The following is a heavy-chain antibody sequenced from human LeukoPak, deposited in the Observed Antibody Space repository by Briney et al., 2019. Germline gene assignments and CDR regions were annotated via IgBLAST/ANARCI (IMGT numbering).Heavy chain of an antibody. Sequence: PSETLSLTCTVSGGSISSSSYYWGWIRQPPGKGLEWIGEINHSGSTNYNPSLKSRVTISVDTSKNQFSLKLSSVTAADTAVYYCARLYCSGGSCYGYYYYYMDVWGKGTTVTVSS. V-gene: IGHV4-39*07. CDR1: GGSISSSSYY. CDR2: INHSGST. D-gene: IGHD2-15*01. CDR3: ARLYCSGGSCYGYYYYYMDV. J-gene: IGHJ6*03.